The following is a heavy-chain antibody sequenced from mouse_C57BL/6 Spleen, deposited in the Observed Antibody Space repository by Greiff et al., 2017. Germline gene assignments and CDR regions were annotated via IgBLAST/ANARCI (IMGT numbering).Heavy chain of an antibody. V-gene: IGHV5-17*01. CDR1: GFTFSDYG. Sequence: EVKVVESGGGLVKPGGSLKLSCAASGFTFSDYGMHWVRQAPEKGLEWVAYISSGCSTIYYADTVKGRFTISRDNAKNTLFLQMTSLRSEDTAMYYCAKLPFDYWGQGTTLTVSS. CDR3: AKLPFDY. J-gene: IGHJ2*01. D-gene: IGHD2-1*01. CDR2: ISSGCSTI.